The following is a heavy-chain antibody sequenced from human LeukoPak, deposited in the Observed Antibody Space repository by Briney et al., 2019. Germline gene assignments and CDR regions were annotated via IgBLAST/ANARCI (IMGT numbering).Heavy chain of an antibody. CDR2: IYYSGST. J-gene: IGHJ4*02. CDR1: GGSISSYY. CDR3: ALNRGSGWYFHY. D-gene: IGHD6-19*01. V-gene: IGHV4-59*01. Sequence: PSETLSLTCTVSGGSISSYYWSWIRQPPGKGLEWIGYIYYSGSTNYNPSLKSRVTISVDTSKNQFSLKLSSVTAADTAVYYCALNRGSGWYFHYWGQGTLVTVSS.